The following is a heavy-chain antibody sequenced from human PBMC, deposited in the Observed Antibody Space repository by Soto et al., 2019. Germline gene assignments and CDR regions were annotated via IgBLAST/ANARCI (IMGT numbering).Heavy chain of an antibody. V-gene: IGHV3-23*01. CDR3: AKHITIFGVVTFAAFDI. CDR1: GFTFSSYA. J-gene: IGHJ3*02. CDR2: ISGSGGST. D-gene: IGHD3-3*01. Sequence: PGGPLRLSCAASGFTFSSYAMSWVRQAPGKGLEWVSAISGSGGSTYYADSVKGRFTISRDNSKNTLYLQMNSLRAEDTAVYYCAKHITIFGVVTFAAFDIWGQGTMVTVSS.